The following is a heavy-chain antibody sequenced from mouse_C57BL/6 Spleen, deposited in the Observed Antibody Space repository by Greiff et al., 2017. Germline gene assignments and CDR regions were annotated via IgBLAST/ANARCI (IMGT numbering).Heavy chain of an antibody. CDR2: INPNNGGT. J-gene: IGHJ3*01. V-gene: IGHV1-26*01. CDR3: ALYYYGSGFAY. Sequence: EVQLQQSGPELVKPGASVKISCKASGYKFTDYYMNWVKQSPGKSLEWIGGINPNNGGTRYNQKFKGKATLTVDKSSSTAYMELRSLTSEDSAVYYCALYYYGSGFAYWGQGTLVTVSA. CDR1: GYKFTDYY. D-gene: IGHD1-1*01.